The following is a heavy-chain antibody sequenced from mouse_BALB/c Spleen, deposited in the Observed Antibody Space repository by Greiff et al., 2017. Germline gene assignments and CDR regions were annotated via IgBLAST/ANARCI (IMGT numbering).Heavy chain of an antibody. Sequence: EGKLVESGGGLVKPGGSLKLSCAASGFTFSDYYMYWVRQTPEKRLEWVATISDGGSYTYYPDSVKGRFTISRDNAKNNLYLQMSSLKSEDTAMYYCARGGYDYDGGYAMDYWGQGTSVTVSS. CDR3: ARGGYDYDGGYAMDY. CDR1: GFTFSDYY. CDR2: ISDGGSYT. J-gene: IGHJ4*01. D-gene: IGHD2-4*01. V-gene: IGHV5-4*02.